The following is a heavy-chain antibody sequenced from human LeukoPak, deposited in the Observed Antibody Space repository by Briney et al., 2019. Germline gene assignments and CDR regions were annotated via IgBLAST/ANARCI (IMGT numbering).Heavy chain of an antibody. J-gene: IGHJ4*02. CDR2: IYTSGST. V-gene: IGHV4-4*07. CDR3: ARERWLDGYYFDY. Sequence: SETLSLTCTVSGGSISSYYWSGLRQPAGKGLEGIGRIYTSGSTNYNPSLKSRVTMSVDTSTNQFSLKLSSVTAADTAVYYCARERWLDGYYFDYWGQGTLVTVSS. D-gene: IGHD6-19*01. CDR1: GGSISSYY.